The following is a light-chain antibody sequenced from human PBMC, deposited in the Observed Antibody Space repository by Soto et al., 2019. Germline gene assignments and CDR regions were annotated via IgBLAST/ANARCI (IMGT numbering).Light chain of an antibody. CDR3: SSYAGSNNLV. Sequence: SALTQPPSASGSPGQSVTISCTGTSSDVGGYNYVSWYQQHPGKAPKLMIYEVSKRPSGVPDRSSGSKSGNTASLTVSGLQAEDEADYYCSSYAGSNNLVFGTGTKVTVL. J-gene: IGLJ1*01. CDR2: EVS. V-gene: IGLV2-8*01. CDR1: SSDVGGYNY.